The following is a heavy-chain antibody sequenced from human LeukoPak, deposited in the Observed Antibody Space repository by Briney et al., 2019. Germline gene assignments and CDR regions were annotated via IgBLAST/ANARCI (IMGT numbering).Heavy chain of an antibody. CDR3: ARLPWVEGYYFDY. V-gene: IGHV4-38-2*01. D-gene: IGHD1-1*01. Sequence: PSETLSLTCADSGYSISSGYYWGWIRQPPGKGLEWIGSIYHSGSTYYNPSLKSRVTISVDTSKNQFSLKLSSVTAADTAVYYCARLPWVEGYYFDYWGQGTLVTVSS. CDR2: IYHSGST. CDR1: GYSISSGYY. J-gene: IGHJ4*02.